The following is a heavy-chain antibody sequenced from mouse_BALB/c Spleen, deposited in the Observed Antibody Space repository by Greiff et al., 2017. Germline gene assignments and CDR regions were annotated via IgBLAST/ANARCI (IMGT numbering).Heavy chain of an antibody. CDR3: ARRNSPYAMDY. J-gene: IGHJ4*01. Sequence: DLVKPGASVKLSCKASGYTFTSYWINWIKQRPGQGLEWIGRIAPGSGSTYSNEMFKGKATLTVDTSSSTAYIQLSSLSSEDSAVYFCARRNSPYAMDYWGQGTSVTVSS. CDR1: GYTFTSYW. V-gene: IGHV1S41*01. CDR2: IAPGSGST.